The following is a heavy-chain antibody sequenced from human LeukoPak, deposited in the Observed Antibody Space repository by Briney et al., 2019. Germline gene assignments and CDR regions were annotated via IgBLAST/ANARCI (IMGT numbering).Heavy chain of an antibody. J-gene: IGHJ4*02. CDR2: ISSNGGST. CDR3: VKGYCSSTSCYAFDY. V-gene: IGHV3-64D*09. CDR1: GFIFSSYA. Sequence: GGSLRLSCSASGFIFSSYAMHWVRQAPGKGLEYVSGISSNGGSTYYADSVKGRFTISRDNSKNTLYLQMGSLRGEDTAVYYCVKGYCSSTSCYAFDYWGQGTLVTVSS. D-gene: IGHD2-2*01.